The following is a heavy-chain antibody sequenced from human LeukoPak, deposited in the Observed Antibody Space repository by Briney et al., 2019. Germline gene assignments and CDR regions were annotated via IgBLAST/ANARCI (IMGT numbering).Heavy chain of an antibody. CDR1: GFTFSTYW. J-gene: IGHJ6*02. D-gene: IGHD6-13*01. CDR2: INQDGSQI. V-gene: IGHV3-7*03. Sequence: GGSLRLSCAASGFTFSTYWLTWVRQAPGKGLEWVANINQDGSQIYFVGSLKGRFTISRDNAKNSLYLQMNSLRAEDTAVYYCAKVFGGIAAAGAWYHYYYYGMDVWGQGTTVTVSS. CDR3: AKVFGGIAAAGAWYHYYYYGMDV.